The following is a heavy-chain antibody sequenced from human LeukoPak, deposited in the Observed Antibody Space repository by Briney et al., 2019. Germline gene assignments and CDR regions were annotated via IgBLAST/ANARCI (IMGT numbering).Heavy chain of an antibody. CDR3: ARGTGYLAYYFYAMVV. CDR1: GYYISSGYF. J-gene: IGHJ6*04. V-gene: IGHV4-38-2*01. Sequence: PAETLSLTCAVSGYYISSGYFWGWIRQPPGKGLEWIGSIDHSGRTYYNPSLKSRVTISADTTKNQFSLRLSSVTAADTAVYHCARGTGYLAYYFYAMVVWGKGTTVTVSS. CDR2: IDHSGRT. D-gene: IGHD3/OR15-3a*01.